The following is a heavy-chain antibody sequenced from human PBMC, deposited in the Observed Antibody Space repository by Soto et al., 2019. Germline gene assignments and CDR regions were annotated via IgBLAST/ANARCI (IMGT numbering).Heavy chain of an antibody. CDR1: GGTFSSSA. V-gene: IGHV1-69*13. CDR2: IIPIFGTA. CDR3: AREDITYYYDSSGFDAFDI. D-gene: IGHD3-22*01. Sequence: ASVKVACKASGGTFSSSAIGWVRQAPGKGVEWMGGIIPIFGTANYAQKFQGRVTITADESTSTAYMELSSLRSEDTAVYYCAREDITYYYDSSGFDAFDIWGQGTMVTVSS. J-gene: IGHJ3*02.